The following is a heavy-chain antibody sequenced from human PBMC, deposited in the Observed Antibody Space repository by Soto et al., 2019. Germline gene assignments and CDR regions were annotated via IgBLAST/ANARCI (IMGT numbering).Heavy chain of an antibody. CDR1: GGSFSGYY. CDR3: ARSHTIVVSSWYYLNWFDP. CDR2: INHSGST. D-gene: IGHD6-13*01. V-gene: IGHV4-34*01. Sequence: SETLSLTCAVYGGSFSGYYWSWIRQPPGKGLEWIGEINHSGSTNYNPSLKSRVTISVDTSKNQFSLKLSSVTAADTAVYYCARSHTIVVSSWYYLNWFDPWGQGTLVTVPQ. J-gene: IGHJ5*02.